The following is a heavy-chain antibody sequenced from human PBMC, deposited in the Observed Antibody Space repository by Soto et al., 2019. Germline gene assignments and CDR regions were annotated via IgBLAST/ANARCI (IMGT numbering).Heavy chain of an antibody. J-gene: IGHJ4*02. CDR2: IYGGGTT. D-gene: IGHD6-19*01. CDR3: VQTTGWPGFDF. Sequence: EVQLVESGGGLIQPGGSLRLSCAASGFAVSSKYMTWVRQAPGKGLEWVSVIYGGGTTYYADSVKGRFTISRDTSKNTLYLQVNSLRAEDPAVYYCVQTTGWPGFDFWGQGTLVTVSS. V-gene: IGHV3-53*01. CDR1: GFAVSSKY.